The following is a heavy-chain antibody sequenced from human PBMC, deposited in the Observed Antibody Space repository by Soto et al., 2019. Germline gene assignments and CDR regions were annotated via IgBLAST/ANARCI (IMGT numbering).Heavy chain of an antibody. Sequence: PGGSLRLSCAASGFTFSSHSMNWVRQAPGKGLEWVSSISSSSSYIYYADSVKGRFTISRDNAKNSLYLQMNSLRAEDTAVYYCATAPTIYGSGSYIDYWGQGTLVTVSS. CDR1: GFTFSSHS. CDR2: ISSSSSYI. J-gene: IGHJ4*02. V-gene: IGHV3-21*01. CDR3: ATAPTIYGSGSYIDY. D-gene: IGHD3-10*01.